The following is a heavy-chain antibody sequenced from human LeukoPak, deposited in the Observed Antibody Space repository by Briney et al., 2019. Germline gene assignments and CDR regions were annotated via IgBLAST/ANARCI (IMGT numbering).Heavy chain of an antibody. Sequence: SVKVSCKASGGTFSSYAISWVRQAPGQGLEWMGGIIPIFGTANYAQKFQGRVTITADESTSTAYMELSSLRSEDTAVYYCATEGYCSSTSCPREIDYWGQGTLVTVSS. CDR2: IIPIFGTA. V-gene: IGHV1-69*01. J-gene: IGHJ4*02. CDR3: ATEGYCSSTSCPREIDY. CDR1: GGTFSSYA. D-gene: IGHD2-2*01.